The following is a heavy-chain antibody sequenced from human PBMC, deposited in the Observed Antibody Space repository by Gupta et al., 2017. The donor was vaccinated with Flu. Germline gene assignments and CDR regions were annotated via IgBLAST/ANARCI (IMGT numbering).Heavy chain of an antibody. CDR1: GFTFSSYG. CDR2: IWYDGSNK. Sequence: QVQLVESGGGVVQPGRSLRLSCAASGFTFSSYGMHWVRQAPGKGLEWVAVIWYDGSNKYYADSVKGRFTISRDNSKNTLYLQMNSLRAEDTAVYYCARDGTRGATDYWGQGTLVTVSS. CDR3: ARDGTRGATDY. V-gene: IGHV3-33*01. J-gene: IGHJ4*02. D-gene: IGHD1-26*01.